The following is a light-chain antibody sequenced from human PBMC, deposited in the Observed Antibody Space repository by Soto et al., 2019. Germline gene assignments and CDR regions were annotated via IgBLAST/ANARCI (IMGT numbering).Light chain of an antibody. Sequence: EIVMTQSPATLSVSPGERATLSCRASQSISSSLAWYQLKPGQALRLLIYGASTRATGIPARFSGSGSGTEFTLTISSLQSEDFAVYYCQQYNDWRYTFGQGTKLEIK. J-gene: IGKJ2*01. CDR1: QSISSS. CDR3: QQYNDWRYT. CDR2: GAS. V-gene: IGKV3-15*01.